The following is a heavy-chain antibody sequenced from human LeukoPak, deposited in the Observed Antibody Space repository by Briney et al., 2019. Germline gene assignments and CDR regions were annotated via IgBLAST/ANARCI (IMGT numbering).Heavy chain of an antibody. V-gene: IGHV3-74*01. Sequence: GGSLRLSCAASGFTFSNYWINWVRQAPGKGLVWVSRIYSDGSSTSYADSVKGRFTISRDNARNTLYLHVNTLRVEDTAVYYCRLRSDAFEIWGQGTLVTVSS. CDR2: IYSDGSST. CDR3: RLRSDAFEI. CDR1: GFTFSNYW. J-gene: IGHJ3*02. D-gene: IGHD4-17*01.